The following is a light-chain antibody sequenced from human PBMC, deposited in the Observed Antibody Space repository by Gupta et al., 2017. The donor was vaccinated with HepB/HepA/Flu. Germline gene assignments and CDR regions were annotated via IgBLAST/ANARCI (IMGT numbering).Light chain of an antibody. J-gene: IGKJ2*03. CDR3: QQSYTSPTS. Sequence: IKMTQSPSSLSASVGDRVTITCRASQSISSYLNWYQQKPGKAPNLLIYAASSLQSGVPSRFSGSGSGTEFTLTISSLQPEDFATYYCQQSYTSPTSFGQGTKLEIK. CDR2: AAS. V-gene: IGKV1-39*01. CDR1: QSISSY.